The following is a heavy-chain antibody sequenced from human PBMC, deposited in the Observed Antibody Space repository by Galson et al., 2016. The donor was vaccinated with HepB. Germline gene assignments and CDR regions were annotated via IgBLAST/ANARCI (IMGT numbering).Heavy chain of an antibody. J-gene: IGHJ4*02. CDR3: ARVGPFTGYLPDY. CDR2: ISSSISYT. Sequence: LRLSCAASGFTFSNYYMSWVRQAPGKGLECVSYISSSISYTYYVDSVRGRFTISRDNAKNSLYLQMNSLRADDTAVYYCARVGPFTGYLPDYWGQGTLVAVSS. CDR1: GFTFSNYY. D-gene: IGHD3-9*01. V-gene: IGHV3-11*06.